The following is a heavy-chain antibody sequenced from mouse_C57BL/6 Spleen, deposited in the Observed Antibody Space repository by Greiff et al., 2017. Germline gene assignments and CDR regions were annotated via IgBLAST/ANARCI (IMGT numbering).Heavy chain of an antibody. CDR3: ARRYYYGSSRGNYYAMDY. Sequence: EVQRVESGGGLVKPGGSLKLSCAASGFTFSSYTMSWVRQTPEKRLEWVAPISGGGGNTYYPDSVKGRFTISRDNAKNTLYLQMGSLRSEDTALYYCARRYYYGSSRGNYYAMDYWGQGTSVTVSS. CDR1: GFTFSSYT. CDR2: ISGGGGNT. D-gene: IGHD1-1*01. V-gene: IGHV5-9*01. J-gene: IGHJ4*01.